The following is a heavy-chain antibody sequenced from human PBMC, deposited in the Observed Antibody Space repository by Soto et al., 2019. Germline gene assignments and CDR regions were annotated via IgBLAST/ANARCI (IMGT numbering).Heavy chain of an antibody. CDR2: INAGNGNT. J-gene: IGHJ6*02. D-gene: IGHD3-9*01. Sequence: ASVKVSCKASGYTFTSYAMHWVRQAPGQRLEWMGWINAGNGNTKYSQKFQGRVTITRDTSASTAYMELSSLRSEDTAVYYCAREPQGDYDILTGYYSDNYYYYGMDVWGQGTTVTVSS. CDR1: GYTFTSYA. CDR3: AREPQGDYDILTGYYSDNYYYYGMDV. V-gene: IGHV1-3*01.